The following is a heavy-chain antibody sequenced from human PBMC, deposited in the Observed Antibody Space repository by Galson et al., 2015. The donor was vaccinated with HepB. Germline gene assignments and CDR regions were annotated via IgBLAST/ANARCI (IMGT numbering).Heavy chain of an antibody. CDR2: MNPYTGSA. CDR1: GYTFTSYD. CDR3: ARGRYSSSYFDF. D-gene: IGHD6-13*01. J-gene: IGHJ4*02. Sequence: SVKVSCKASGYTFTSYDVDWVRQATGQGLEWVGWMNPYTGSAGYAQNFQGRVTMTRNTSINTAYMELSSLRFEDTAIYYCARGRYSSSYFDFWGQGSLVTVSS. V-gene: IGHV1-8*01.